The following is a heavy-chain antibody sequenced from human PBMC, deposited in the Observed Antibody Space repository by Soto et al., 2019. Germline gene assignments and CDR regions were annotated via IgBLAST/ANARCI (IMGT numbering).Heavy chain of an antibody. D-gene: IGHD3-3*01. Sequence: SETLSLTCAVYGGSFSGYYWSWIRQPPGKGLEWIGEINHSGSTNYNPSLKSRVTISVDTSKNQFSLKLSSVTAADTAVYYCARGYPPDFWSGYRGTKIYYFDYWGQGTLVTVSS. CDR2: INHSGST. V-gene: IGHV4-34*01. CDR3: ARGYPPDFWSGYRGTKIYYFDY. J-gene: IGHJ4*02. CDR1: GGSFSGYY.